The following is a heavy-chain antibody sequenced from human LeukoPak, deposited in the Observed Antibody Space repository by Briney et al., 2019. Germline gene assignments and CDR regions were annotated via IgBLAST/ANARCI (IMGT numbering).Heavy chain of an antibody. Sequence: GGSLRLSCAASGFTFSSYAMSWVRQTPGKGLEWVSAISGSGDSTYYADSVKGRFTISRDNSKNTLYLQMNSLRAEDTAVYYCAKDELTPTGYFDYWGQGTLVTVSS. D-gene: IGHD3-10*01. J-gene: IGHJ4*02. CDR2: ISGSGDST. CDR1: GFTFSSYA. V-gene: IGHV3-23*01. CDR3: AKDELTPTGYFDY.